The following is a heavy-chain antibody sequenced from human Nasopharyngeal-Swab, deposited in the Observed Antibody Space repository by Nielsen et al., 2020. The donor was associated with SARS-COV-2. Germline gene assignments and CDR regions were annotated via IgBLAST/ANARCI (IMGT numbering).Heavy chain of an antibody. D-gene: IGHD6-19*01. Sequence: ASVKVSCKASGYTFTGYYMHWVRQAPGQGLEWMGIINPSGGSTSYAQKFQGRVTMTRDTSTSTVYMELSSLRSEDAAVYYCARDQLTSSGWYGKWFQHWGQGTLVTVSS. CDR3: ARDQLTSSGWYGKWFQH. CDR2: INPSGGST. J-gene: IGHJ1*01. CDR1: GYTFTGYY. V-gene: IGHV1-46*01.